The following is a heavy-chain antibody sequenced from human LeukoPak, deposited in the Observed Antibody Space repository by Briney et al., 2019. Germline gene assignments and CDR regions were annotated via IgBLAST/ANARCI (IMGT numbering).Heavy chain of an antibody. V-gene: IGHV4-59*06. Sequence: SETLSLTCTVSGGSIGSYYWSWIRQPPGKGLEWIGYIYYSGSTYYNPSLKSRVTISVDTSKNQFSLKLSSVTAADTAVYYCASGEDPLPIIDYWGQGTLVTVSS. CDR1: GGSIGSYY. CDR3: ASGEDPLPIIDY. D-gene: IGHD1-26*01. CDR2: IYYSGST. J-gene: IGHJ4*02.